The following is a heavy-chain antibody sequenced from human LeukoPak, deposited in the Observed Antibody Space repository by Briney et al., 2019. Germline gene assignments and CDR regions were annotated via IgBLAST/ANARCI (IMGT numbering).Heavy chain of an antibody. V-gene: IGHV4-59*12. CDR1: GGSISSYY. D-gene: IGHD3-22*01. Sequence: SETLSLTCTVSGGSISSYYWGWIRQPPRKGLEWIGYIYYSGSTNYNPSLKSRVTISVDTSKNQFSLKLSSVTAADTAVYYCARDYYDSSGFDAFDIWGQGTMVTVSS. CDR3: ARDYYDSSGFDAFDI. CDR2: IYYSGST. J-gene: IGHJ3*02.